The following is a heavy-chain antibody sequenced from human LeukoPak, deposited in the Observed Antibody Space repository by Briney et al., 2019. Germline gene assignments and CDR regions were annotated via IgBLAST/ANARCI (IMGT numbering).Heavy chain of an antibody. D-gene: IGHD2-2*01. CDR2: ISGSGGST. Sequence: PGGSLRLSCAAPGFTFSSYAMSWVRQAPGKGLEWVSAISGSGGSTYYADSVKGRFTISRDNSKNTLYLQMNSLRAEDTAVYYCARGCSETTCYRGGFDYWGQGALVTVSS. J-gene: IGHJ4*02. V-gene: IGHV3-23*01. CDR1: GFTFSSYA. CDR3: ARGCSETTCYRGGFDY.